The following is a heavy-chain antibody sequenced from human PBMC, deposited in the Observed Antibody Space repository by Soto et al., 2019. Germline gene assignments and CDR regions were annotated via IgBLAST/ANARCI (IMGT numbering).Heavy chain of an antibody. V-gene: IGHV3-7*01. D-gene: IGHD5-12*01. Sequence: GGSLRLSCAASGFTFSSYWMSWVRQAPGKGLEWVANIKQDGSEKYYVDSVKGRFTISRDNAKNSLYLKMNSLRAEDTAVYYCARELLNYGRGYSGYEGIDYWGQGTLVTVSS. CDR2: IKQDGSEK. CDR1: GFTFSSYW. J-gene: IGHJ4*02. CDR3: ARELLNYGRGYSGYEGIDY.